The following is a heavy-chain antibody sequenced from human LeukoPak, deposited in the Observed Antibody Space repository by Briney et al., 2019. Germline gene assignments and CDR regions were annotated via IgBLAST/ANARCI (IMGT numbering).Heavy chain of an antibody. V-gene: IGHV1-18*01. D-gene: IGHD5-18*01. CDR2: VSTSNGDT. Sequence: ASVKVSCKTSGYNFNRYTITWVRQAPGQGLEWMGWVSTSNGDTNYAENFQGRLTMTTETVTKTAYMELRRLRSGDTAIYFCASVSDTSMVTPGFDSWGQGTLVTVSS. J-gene: IGHJ4*02. CDR1: GYNFNRYT. CDR3: ASVSDTSMVTPGFDS.